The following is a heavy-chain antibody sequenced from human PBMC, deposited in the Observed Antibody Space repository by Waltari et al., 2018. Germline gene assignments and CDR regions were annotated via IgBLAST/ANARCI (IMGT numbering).Heavy chain of an antibody. D-gene: IGHD3-22*01. CDR3: ARDSSGLFDY. J-gene: IGHJ4*02. CDR2: ISSSGSTI. V-gene: IGHV3-11*01. Sequence: QLQLQESGPGLVKPSETLSLTCNVSGGSISSRSYYWGWIRQPPGKGLEWVSYISSSGSTIYYADSGKGRVTISRDNAKNSLYLQMNSLRAEDTAVYYCARDSSGLFDYWGQGTLVTVSS. CDR1: GGSISSRSYY.